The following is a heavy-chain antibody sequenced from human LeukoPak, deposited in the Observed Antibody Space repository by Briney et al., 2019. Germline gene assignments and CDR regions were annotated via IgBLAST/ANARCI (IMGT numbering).Heavy chain of an antibody. J-gene: IGHJ5*02. V-gene: IGHV6-1*01. Sequence: SQTLSLTCAISGDSVSSNSAAWNWIRQSPSRGLEWLGRTYYRSKWYNDYAVSVKSRITINPDTSKNQFSLQLNSVTPEDTAVYYCASGPYSSGWFVDWFDPWGQGTLVTVSS. D-gene: IGHD6-19*01. CDR3: ASGPYSSGWFVDWFDP. CDR1: GDSVSSNSAA. CDR2: TYYRSKWYN.